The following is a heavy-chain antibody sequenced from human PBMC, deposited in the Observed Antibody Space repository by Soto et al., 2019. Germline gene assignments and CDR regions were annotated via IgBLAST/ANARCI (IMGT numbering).Heavy chain of an antibody. Sequence: QVQLQQWGAGLLKPSEPLSLSCAVYGPSFSGYYWNWIRQPPGKGLEWIGEINQSGSTNYSPSLKTRVTISVDTSKKQFSLRVSSVTAADTAVYYCARRFSGTGRYFDYWGQGTLVTVSS. CDR3: ARRFSGTGRYFDY. V-gene: IGHV4-34*02. CDR1: GPSFSGYY. J-gene: IGHJ4*02. D-gene: IGHD1-1*01. CDR2: INQSGST.